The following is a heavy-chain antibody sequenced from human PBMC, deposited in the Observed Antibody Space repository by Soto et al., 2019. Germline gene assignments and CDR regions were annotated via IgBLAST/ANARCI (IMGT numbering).Heavy chain of an antibody. Sequence: ASVKVSCKAVRYIFTNYGVSWVRQAPGQGLEWMGWITTYNGNTEYAQKFQGRVTMTTDASTSTAYMELGSLRSDDTAIYYCARALTGYGKDVWSQGTTVTVSS. J-gene: IGHJ6*02. CDR3: ARALTGYGKDV. CDR1: RYIFTNYG. CDR2: ITTYNGNT. V-gene: IGHV1-18*01.